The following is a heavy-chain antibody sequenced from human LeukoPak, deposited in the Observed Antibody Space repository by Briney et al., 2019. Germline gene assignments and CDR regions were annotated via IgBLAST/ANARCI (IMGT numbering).Heavy chain of an antibody. CDR2: ISGSGGNA. CDR3: AKGGPYNWNHDY. D-gene: IGHD1-20*01. Sequence: PGGSLRLSCAASGFTFSSYGMSWVRQAPGKGLEWVSAISGSGGNAYYADSVKGRFTISRDNSTNTLYLQMNSLRAEDTAVYYCAKGGPYNWNHDYWGQGTLVTVSS. CDR1: GFTFSSYG. V-gene: IGHV3-23*01. J-gene: IGHJ4*02.